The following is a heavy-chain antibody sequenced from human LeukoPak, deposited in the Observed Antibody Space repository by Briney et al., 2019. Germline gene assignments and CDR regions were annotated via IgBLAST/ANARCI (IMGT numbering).Heavy chain of an antibody. V-gene: IGHV3-30-3*01. D-gene: IGHD5-18*01. CDR2: IPYDGNKK. CDR3: ARVSDIQLWYYYNYGMDV. CDR1: GFTFSSYA. J-gene: IGHJ6*02. Sequence: GGSLRLSCAASGFTFSSYAMHWVRQAPGKGLEWVAFIPYDGNKKYYAASVKGRFTISRDNSKSTLYLQMNSLRAEDTAVYYCARVSDIQLWYYYNYGMDVWGQGTTVTVSS.